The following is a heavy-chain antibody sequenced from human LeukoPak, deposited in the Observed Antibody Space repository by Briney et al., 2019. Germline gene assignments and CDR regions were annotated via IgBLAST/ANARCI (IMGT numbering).Heavy chain of an antibody. CDR1: GFNFNIYE. J-gene: IGHJ4*02. Sequence: PGGSLRLSCAASGFNFNIYEMNWVRQAPGKGLEWVSYISSSVSNTIYYADSVKGRFTISRDNAKNSLYLQMNSLRDEDTAVYYCARHDYGGNSGDYWGQGTLVTVSS. CDR2: ISSSVSNTI. V-gene: IGHV3-48*03. CDR3: ARHDYGGNSGDY. D-gene: IGHD4-23*01.